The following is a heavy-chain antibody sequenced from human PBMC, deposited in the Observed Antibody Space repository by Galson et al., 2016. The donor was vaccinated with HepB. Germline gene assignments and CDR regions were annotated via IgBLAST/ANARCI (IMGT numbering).Heavy chain of an antibody. J-gene: IGHJ6*02. V-gene: IGHV1-3*01. CDR1: GYTFTSYA. Sequence: SVKVSCKASGYTFTSYAVHWVRQAPGQRFEWMGWINAGNGNTKYSQKFQGRVTITRDTSASTAYMELSSLRSEDTAVYYCATSGGTYYYYGMDVWGQGTTVTVSS. CDR2: INAGNGNT. D-gene: IGHD3-16*01. CDR3: ATSGGTYYYYGMDV.